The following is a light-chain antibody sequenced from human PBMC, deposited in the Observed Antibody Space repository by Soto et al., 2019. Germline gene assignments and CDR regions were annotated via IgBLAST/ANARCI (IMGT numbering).Light chain of an antibody. J-gene: IGLJ1*01. CDR3: RPYVGCSSYV. CDR2: TVT. Sequence: QSVLTQPRSVSGSPGQSVTISCTGTSSDIGGYNYVSWYQQHPGKAPKLMIYTVTKRPSGVPDRFSGSKSDNTASLTISGLQADVEADYYCRPYVGCSSYVFVPGSKVPVL. V-gene: IGLV2-11*01. CDR1: SSDIGGYNY.